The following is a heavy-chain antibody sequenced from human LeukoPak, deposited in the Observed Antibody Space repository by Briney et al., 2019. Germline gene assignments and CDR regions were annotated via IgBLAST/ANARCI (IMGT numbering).Heavy chain of an antibody. CDR3: ARGLEGSGILLGYYFDY. J-gene: IGHJ4*02. CDR1: GGSISSGGFY. CDR2: IYYSGST. Sequence: SETLSLTCTVSGGSISSGGFYWSWIRQHPGKGLEWIGYIYYSGSTYYNPSLKSRLTISVDTSKNQFSLKLSSVTAADTAVYYCARGLEGSGILLGYYFDYWGQGTLVTVSS. D-gene: IGHD3-10*01. V-gene: IGHV4-31*03.